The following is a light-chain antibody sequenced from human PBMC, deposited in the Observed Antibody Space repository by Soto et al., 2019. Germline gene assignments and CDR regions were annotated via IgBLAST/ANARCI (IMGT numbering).Light chain of an antibody. CDR3: QHYYTWPPGT. CDR2: GAS. CDR1: QSVGSS. J-gene: IGKJ2*02. Sequence: DIVMTQSPAALSVSPGERATLSCRASQSVGSSVAWYQQKPGQAPRFLMYGASTRAAGVPARFSGSGSGTEFSLTSSSTQSEDFAVYYCQHYYTWPPGTFGQGTKLEIK. V-gene: IGKV3-15*01.